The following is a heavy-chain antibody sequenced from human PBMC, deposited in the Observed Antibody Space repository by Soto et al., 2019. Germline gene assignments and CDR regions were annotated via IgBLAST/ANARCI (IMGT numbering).Heavy chain of an antibody. Sequence: PGGSLRLSCAASGFTFSSYGMHWVRQAPGKGLEWVAVIWYDGSNKYYADSVKGRFTISRDNSKNTLYLQMNSLRAEDTAVYYCARDKSNYTLEGNWFDPWGQGTLVTVSS. CDR2: IWYDGSNK. J-gene: IGHJ5*02. D-gene: IGHD4-4*01. CDR3: ARDKSNYTLEGNWFDP. CDR1: GFTFSSYG. V-gene: IGHV3-33*01.